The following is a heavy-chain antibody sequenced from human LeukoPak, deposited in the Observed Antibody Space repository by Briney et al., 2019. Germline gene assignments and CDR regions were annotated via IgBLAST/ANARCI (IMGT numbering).Heavy chain of an antibody. CDR3: VKRPRGYTYGPYDY. J-gene: IGHJ4*02. CDR1: GFTFSSCA. V-gene: IGHV3-23*01. CDR2: ISGSGSNT. D-gene: IGHD5-18*01. Sequence: GGSLRLSCAASGFTFSSCAMGWVRQPPGKGLEWVSSISGSGSNTYYADSVKGRFTISRDNSKNTVYLQMNSLRAEDTAIYYCVKRPRGYTYGPYDYWGQGTLVTVSS.